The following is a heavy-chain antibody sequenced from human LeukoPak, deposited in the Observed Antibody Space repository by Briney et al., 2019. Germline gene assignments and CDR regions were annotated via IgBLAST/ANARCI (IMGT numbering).Heavy chain of an antibody. Sequence: GASVKVSCKASGYTFTGYYMHWVRQAPGQGREWMGLINPNSGGTNYAQKFQGRVTMTRDTSISTAYMELSRLRSDDTAVYYCARDPGVSVAAYYFDYWGQGTLVTVSS. V-gene: IGHV1-2*02. J-gene: IGHJ4*02. D-gene: IGHD6-19*01. CDR2: INPNSGGT. CDR1: GYTFTGYY. CDR3: ARDPGVSVAAYYFDY.